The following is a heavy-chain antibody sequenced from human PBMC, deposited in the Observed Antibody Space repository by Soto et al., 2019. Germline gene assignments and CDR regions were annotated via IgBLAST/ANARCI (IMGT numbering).Heavy chain of an antibody. D-gene: IGHD5-12*01. CDR3: ARHVEMATISGGNWFDP. Sequence: QLQLQESGPGLVKPSETLSLTCTVSGGSISSSSYYWGWIRQPPGKGLEWIGSIYYSGSTYYNPSLKSRVPIPVDTSKNQFSLKLSSVTAADTAVYYCARHVEMATISGGNWFDPWGQGTLVTVSS. V-gene: IGHV4-39*01. CDR2: IYYSGST. J-gene: IGHJ5*02. CDR1: GGSISSSSYY.